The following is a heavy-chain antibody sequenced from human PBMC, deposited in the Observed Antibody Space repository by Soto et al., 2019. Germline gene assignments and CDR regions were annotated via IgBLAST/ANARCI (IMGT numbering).Heavy chain of an antibody. CDR3: SRGGGFGGNDL. CDR1: GFSFSDYW. Sequence: EVQLVESGGGLVQPGGSLRLSCAASGFSFSDYWMHWVRQAPGKGLVWVSCIDTDGSTTTYADSVKGRFTISRDNVKNTLYLQRDSLSAEERVLYNCSRGGGFGGNDLGGQGNRVTVSS. D-gene: IGHD1-26*01. J-gene: IGHJ5*02. V-gene: IGHV3-74*01. CDR2: IDTDGSTT.